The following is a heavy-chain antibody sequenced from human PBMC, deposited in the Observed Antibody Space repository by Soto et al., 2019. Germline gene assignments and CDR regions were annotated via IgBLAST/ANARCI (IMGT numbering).Heavy chain of an antibody. J-gene: IGHJ4*02. Sequence: PSETLSLTCTVSGGSISSYYWSWIREPPGKGLEWIGYIYYSGSTNYNPSLKSRVTISVDTSKNQFSLKLSSVTAADTAVYYCARHSMMGGYCSGGSCYAPLDYWGQGTLVTVSS. CDR3: ARHSMMGGYCSGGSCYAPLDY. V-gene: IGHV4-59*08. D-gene: IGHD2-15*01. CDR2: IYYSGST. CDR1: GGSISSYY.